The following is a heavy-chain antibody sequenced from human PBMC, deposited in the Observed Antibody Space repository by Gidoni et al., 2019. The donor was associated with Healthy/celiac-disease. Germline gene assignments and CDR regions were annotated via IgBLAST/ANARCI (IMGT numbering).Heavy chain of an antibody. D-gene: IGHD4-17*01. Sequence: QVQLQQWGAGPLKPSETLSLTCAGYGWSFSGYYWSWIRQPPGQGLEWIGEINHRGSTNYNPSLKSRVTISVDTSKTQFSLKLSSVTAADTAVYYCARVGDYGDYYFDYWGQGTLVTVSS. V-gene: IGHV4-34*01. CDR1: GWSFSGYY. J-gene: IGHJ4*02. CDR3: ARVGDYGDYYFDY. CDR2: INHRGST.